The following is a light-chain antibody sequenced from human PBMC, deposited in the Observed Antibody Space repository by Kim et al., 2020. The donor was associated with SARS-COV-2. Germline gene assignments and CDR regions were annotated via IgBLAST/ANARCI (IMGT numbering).Light chain of an antibody. CDR1: SSDVAYYNS. V-gene: IGLV2-14*04. Sequence: GQSFTISCTGTSSDVAYYNSVSWYQQHPGKAPKLIMYDVSERASGVSNRFSGSQSGNTASLTISGLRAEDEADYYCSSHTTSSTYVFGSGTKVTVL. J-gene: IGLJ1*01. CDR3: SSHTTSSTYV. CDR2: DVS.